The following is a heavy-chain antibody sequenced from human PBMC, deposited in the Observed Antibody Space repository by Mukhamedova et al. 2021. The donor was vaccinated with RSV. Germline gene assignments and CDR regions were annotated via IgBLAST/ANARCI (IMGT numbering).Heavy chain of an antibody. V-gene: IGHV3-30*09. J-gene: IGHJ3*02. Sequence: SYGIHWVRQAPGKGLEWVAYISYDGTYEEYADSVRGRIAISRDNSKNTLFLQMNSLNSEDTAMFYCAREDASDGLDIWGQGTMVT. CDR1: SYG. D-gene: IGHD2-2*01. CDR3: AREDASDGLDI. CDR2: ISYDGTYE.